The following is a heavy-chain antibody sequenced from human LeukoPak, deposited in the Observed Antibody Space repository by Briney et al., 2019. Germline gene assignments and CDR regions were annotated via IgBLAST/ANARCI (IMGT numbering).Heavy chain of an antibody. CDR1: EFTYG. J-gene: IGHJ3*02. CDR2: ISSSGSNT. CDR3: ARVRGGWINKGHDAFDI. Sequence: GVSLRLSCAASEFTYGMNWVRQAPGKGLECVSAISSSGSNTYYADSVRGRFTISRDNAKNSLYLQMNSLRAEDTAVYYCARVRGGWINKGHDAFDIWGQGTMVTVSS. D-gene: IGHD3-10*01. V-gene: IGHV3-21*04.